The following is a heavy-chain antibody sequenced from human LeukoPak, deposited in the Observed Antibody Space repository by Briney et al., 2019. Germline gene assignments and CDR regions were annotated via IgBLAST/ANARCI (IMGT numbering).Heavy chain of an antibody. CDR3: ARDQGYDILTGRIPNWSDP. CDR1: GDSVSSNSAA. Sequence: SQTLSLTCAISGDSVSSNSAAWNWIRQSPSRGLEWLGRTYYRSKWYNDYAVSVKSRITINPDTSKNQFSLQLNSVTPEDTAVYYCARDQGYDILTGRIPNWSDPWGQGTLVTVSS. J-gene: IGHJ5*02. CDR2: TYYRSKWYN. V-gene: IGHV6-1*01. D-gene: IGHD3-9*01.